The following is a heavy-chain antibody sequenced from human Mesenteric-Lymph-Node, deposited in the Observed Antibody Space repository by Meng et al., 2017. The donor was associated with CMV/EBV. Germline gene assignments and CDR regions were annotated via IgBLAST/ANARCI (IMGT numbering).Heavy chain of an antibody. J-gene: IGHJ6*02. V-gene: IGHV3-15*01. CDR3: ATESKLSTVTNFRYYHYNGMDV. D-gene: IGHD4-17*01. Sequence: GGSLRLSCAASTSAFTISSMNWVRQAPGKGLEWVGRIKSKTDGGTTDYGAPVKGRITISRDDSKNTLFLQMNSLKTEDTAVYYCATESKLSTVTNFRYYHYNGMDVWGQGTTVTVSS. CDR2: IKSKTDGGTT. CDR1: TSAFTISS.